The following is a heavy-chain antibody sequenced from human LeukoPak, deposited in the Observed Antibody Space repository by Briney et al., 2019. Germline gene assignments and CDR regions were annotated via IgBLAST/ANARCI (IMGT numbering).Heavy chain of an antibody. D-gene: IGHD6-19*01. CDR3: AKGRAAGLLDWFDP. V-gene: IGHV3-23*01. CDR2: IVGGGHGT. Sequence: GGSLRLSCVASGFTFSNYAMAWVRQAPGKGLEWVSTIVGGGHGTYYVDSVKGRFAVSRDNSMNTLYLHMSSLRADDAAVYYCAKGRAAGLLDWFDPWGQGTLVTVS. CDR1: GFTFSNYA. J-gene: IGHJ5*02.